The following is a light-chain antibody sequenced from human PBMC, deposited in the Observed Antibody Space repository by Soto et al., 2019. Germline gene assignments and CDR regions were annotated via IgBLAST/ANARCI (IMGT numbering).Light chain of an antibody. Sequence: EIVLTQSPGTLSLSPGERATLSCRASQNVGRNYVAWYQQKPGQAPRLLIFAASGRVTGIPDRFSGSGSGTDFTLTITRLEPEDFALYFGQQYGSSPPYTFGQGTTLEIK. CDR2: AAS. CDR3: QQYGSSPPYT. CDR1: QNVGRNY. V-gene: IGKV3-20*01. J-gene: IGKJ2*01.